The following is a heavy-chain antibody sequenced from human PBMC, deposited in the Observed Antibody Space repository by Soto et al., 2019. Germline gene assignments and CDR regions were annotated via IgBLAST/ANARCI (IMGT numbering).Heavy chain of an antibody. CDR3: ARQGAWSIYYMDV. J-gene: IGHJ6*03. CDR1: GDSVSSGGAY. CDR2: LYYSGSA. Sequence: SETLSLTCSVSGDSVSSGGAYWSWIRQLPGKGLEWIGYLYYSGSANYTPSLKSRVTISVDTSKNQFSLKVSSVTAADTAVYYCARQGAWSIYYMDVWGKGITVTVSS. V-gene: IGHV4-61*08. D-gene: IGHD3-3*01.